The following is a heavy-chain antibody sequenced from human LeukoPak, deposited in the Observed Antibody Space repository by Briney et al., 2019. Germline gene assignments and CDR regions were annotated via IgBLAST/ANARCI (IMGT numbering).Heavy chain of an antibody. Sequence: PSETLSLTCTVSGVSISSYYWSWIRQSAGKGLEWIGRIYTSGSTYYNPSLKSRVNMSVDTSKNQFSLRLSSVTAADTAIYYCARDYYDNSGYYYFDYWGQGTLVTVSS. CDR3: ARDYYDNSGYYYFDY. D-gene: IGHD3-22*01. CDR2: IYTSGST. J-gene: IGHJ4*02. V-gene: IGHV4-4*07. CDR1: GVSISSYY.